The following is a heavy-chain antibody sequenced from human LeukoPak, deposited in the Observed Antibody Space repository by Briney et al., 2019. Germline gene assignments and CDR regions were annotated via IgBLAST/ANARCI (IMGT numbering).Heavy chain of an antibody. J-gene: IGHJ3*02. Sequence: PSETLSLTCTVSGGSISSYYWSWIRQPPGKGLEWIGYIYYSGSTNYNPSLKSRVTISVDTSKNQFPLKLSSVTAADTAVYYCARHNQLLRAFDIWGQGTMVTVSS. V-gene: IGHV4-59*08. CDR2: IYYSGST. D-gene: IGHD2-2*01. CDR3: ARHNQLLRAFDI. CDR1: GGSISSYY.